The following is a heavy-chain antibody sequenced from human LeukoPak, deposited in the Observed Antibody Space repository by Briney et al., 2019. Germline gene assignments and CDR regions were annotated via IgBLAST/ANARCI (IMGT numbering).Heavy chain of an antibody. CDR2: IGTASDT. V-gene: IGHV3-13*01. CDR3: ARGPPRGKYYYMDV. D-gene: IGHD1-1*01. Sequence: GGSLRLSCAASGFTFSSFDMHWVRQPTGQGLEWVSTIGTASDTFYSGAVEGRFTLSSDNAKNSLYLQMNSLTAGDTAVYYCARGPPRGKYYYMDVWGKGTTVTVSS. CDR1: GFTFSSFD. J-gene: IGHJ6*03.